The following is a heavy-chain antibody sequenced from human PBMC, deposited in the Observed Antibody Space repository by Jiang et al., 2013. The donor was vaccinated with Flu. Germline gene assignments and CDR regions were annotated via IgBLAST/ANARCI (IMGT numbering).Heavy chain of an antibody. Sequence: GSGLVKPSETLSLTCTVSGGSISSSSYYWGWIRQPPGKGLEWIGSIYYSGSTYYNPSLKSRVTISVDTSKNQFSLKLSSVTAADTAVYYCARHTDDGDYEFDYVGPGNPGPPSP. CDR2: IYYSGST. CDR3: ARHTDDGDYEFDY. V-gene: IGHV4-39*01. D-gene: IGHD4-17*01. CDR1: GGSISSSSYY. J-gene: IGHJ4*02.